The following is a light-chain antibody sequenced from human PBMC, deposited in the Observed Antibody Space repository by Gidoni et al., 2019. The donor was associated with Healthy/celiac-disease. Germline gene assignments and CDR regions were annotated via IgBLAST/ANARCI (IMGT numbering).Light chain of an antibody. CDR2: EDN. CDR1: RGSIASNY. J-gene: IGLJ2*01. CDR3: QSYDSSNVV. Sequence: NFMLTQHHSVSESPGKTVTISCTRSRGSIASNYVQWYQQRPGSSPTTVIYEDNQRPSGVPDRFSGSIDSSSNSASLTISGLKTEDEADYYCQSYDSSNVVFGGGTKLTVL. V-gene: IGLV6-57*01.